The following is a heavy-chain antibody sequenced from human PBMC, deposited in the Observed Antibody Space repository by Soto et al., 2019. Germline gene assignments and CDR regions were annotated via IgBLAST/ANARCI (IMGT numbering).Heavy chain of an antibody. CDR2: IWYDGSNK. CDR3: AREGSCSGGSCSIDY. Sequence: QVQLVESGGGVVQPGRSLRLSCAASGFTFSSYGMHWVRQAPGKGLEWMAVIWYDGSNKYYADSVKGRFTISRDNSKNTLYLQMNSLRAEDTAVYYCAREGSCSGGSCSIDYWGQGTLVTVSS. V-gene: IGHV3-33*01. D-gene: IGHD2-15*01. J-gene: IGHJ4*02. CDR1: GFTFSSYG.